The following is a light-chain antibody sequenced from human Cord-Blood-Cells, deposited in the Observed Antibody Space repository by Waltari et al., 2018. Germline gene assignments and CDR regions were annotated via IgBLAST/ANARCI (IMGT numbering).Light chain of an antibody. CDR1: QSISSD. CDR2: AAS. J-gene: IGKJ1*01. CDR3: QQSYSTPWT. Sequence: DIQMTQSPSSLSASVGDRVTITCRASQSISSDLNWYQQKPGKAPKLLIYAASSLQSGVPSRVSGSGSGTDFTLTSSSLQPEDLATYYCQQSYSTPWTVGQGTKEEIK. V-gene: IGKV1-39*01.